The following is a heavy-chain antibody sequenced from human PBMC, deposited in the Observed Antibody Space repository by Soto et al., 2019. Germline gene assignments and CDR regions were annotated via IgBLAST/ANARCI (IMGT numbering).Heavy chain of an antibody. V-gene: IGHV4-59*01. CDR3: ARAQAPYYDILTGYYTQYYFDY. D-gene: IGHD3-9*01. CDR2: IYYSGST. CDR1: GGSSSNSY. Sequence: SETLSLTCTVSGGSSSNSYWSWIRQPPGKGLEWIGYIYYSGSTNYNPSLKSRVTISVDTSKNQFSLKLSSVTAADTAVYYCARAQAPYYDILTGYYTQYYFDYWGQGTLVTVSS. J-gene: IGHJ4*02.